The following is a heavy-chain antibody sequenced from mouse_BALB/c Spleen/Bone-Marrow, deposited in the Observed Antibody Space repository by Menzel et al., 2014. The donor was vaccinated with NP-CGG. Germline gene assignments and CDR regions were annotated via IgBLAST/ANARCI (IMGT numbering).Heavy chain of an antibody. V-gene: IGHV14-3*02. CDR2: IDPANGNT. Sequence: EVQLQPGAELVKPGASVKLSCTASGFNIKDTYMHWVKQRPEQGLEWIGRIDPANGNTKYDPKFQGKATITADTSSNTAYLQLSSLTSEDTAVYYCARLGNYGPSYAMDYWGQGTSVTVSS. CDR1: GFNIKDTY. CDR3: ARLGNYGPSYAMDY. D-gene: IGHD2-1*01. J-gene: IGHJ4*01.